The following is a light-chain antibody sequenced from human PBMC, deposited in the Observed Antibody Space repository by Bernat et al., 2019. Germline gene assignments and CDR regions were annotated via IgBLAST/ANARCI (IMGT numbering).Light chain of an antibody. CDR1: QSVSSK. J-gene: IGKJ2*01. V-gene: IGKV3-15*01. Sequence: ETVMTQSPATLSVSPGERATLSCRASQSVSSKLAWYQQKPGQAPRLLIYAASTRAIGIPARFSGSASGTAFTITIISLQSEDLAVYYCQQYNNWPPYTFGQRTNLEIK. CDR2: AAS. CDR3: QQYNNWPPYT.